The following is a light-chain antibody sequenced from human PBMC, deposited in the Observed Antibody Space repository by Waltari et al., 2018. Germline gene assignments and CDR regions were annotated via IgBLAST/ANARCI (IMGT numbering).Light chain of an antibody. Sequence: QSALTQPPSASGSPGQSVTISCPGPNSDVGGYNYVSWYQQHPAKAPKRMIYEVSKRPSGVPDRFTGSKSGNTASLTVSGLQAEDEADYYCSSHTNINTWVFGGGTKLTVL. CDR1: NSDVGGYNY. V-gene: IGLV2-8*01. CDR2: EVS. J-gene: IGLJ3*02. CDR3: SSHTNINTWV.